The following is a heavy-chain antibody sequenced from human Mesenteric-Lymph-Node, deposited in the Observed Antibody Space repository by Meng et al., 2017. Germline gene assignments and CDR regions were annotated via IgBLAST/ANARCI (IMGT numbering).Heavy chain of an antibody. Sequence: GGSLRLSCAASGFTFSSYAMHWVRQAPGKGLEWVAVISYDGSNKYYADSVKGRFTISRDNSKNTLYLQMNSLRAEDTAVYYCARDRFGAAAAGGDAFDIWGQGTMVTVSS. CDR1: GFTFSSYA. CDR3: ARDRFGAAAAGGDAFDI. J-gene: IGHJ3*02. V-gene: IGHV3-30*04. CDR2: ISYDGSNK. D-gene: IGHD6-13*01.